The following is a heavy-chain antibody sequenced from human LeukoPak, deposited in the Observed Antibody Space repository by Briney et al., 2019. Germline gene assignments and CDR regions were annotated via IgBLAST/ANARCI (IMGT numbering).Heavy chain of an antibody. Sequence: ASVKVSCKASVGTFSSYAISWVRQAPGQGLEWMGRIIPIFGTANYAQKFQGRVTITTDESTSTAYMELSSLRSEDTAVYYCATDQFPSGFYYWGQGTLVTVSS. CDR3: ATDQFPSGFYY. CDR2: IIPIFGTA. V-gene: IGHV1-69*05. D-gene: IGHD6-19*01. CDR1: VGTFSSYA. J-gene: IGHJ4*02.